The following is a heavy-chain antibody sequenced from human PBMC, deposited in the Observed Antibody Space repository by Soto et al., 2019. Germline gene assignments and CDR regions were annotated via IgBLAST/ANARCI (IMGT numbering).Heavy chain of an antibody. CDR2: ISAYNGNT. CDR3: ASDRVEVATPLYFQH. D-gene: IGHD1-26*01. CDR1: GYTFTSYG. V-gene: IGHV1-18*04. J-gene: IGHJ1*01. Sequence: QVHLVQSGAEVKKPGASVKVSCKASGYTFTSYGISWVRQAPGQGLEWMGWISAYNGNTNYAQELQGRVTMTTDTSTRTYYMALRRLRSDGTAVYYCASDRVEVATPLYFQHGGHGTLVTVSS.